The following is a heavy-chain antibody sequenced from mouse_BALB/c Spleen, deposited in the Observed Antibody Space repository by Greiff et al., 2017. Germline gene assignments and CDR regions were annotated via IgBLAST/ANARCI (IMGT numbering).Heavy chain of an antibody. CDR2: ISYDGSN. CDR1: GYSITSGYY. D-gene: IGHD2-1*01. Sequence: VQLKQSGPGLVKPSQSLSLTCSVTGYSITSGYYWNWIRQFPGNKLEWMGYISYDGSNNYNPSLKNRISITRDTSKNQFFLKLNSVTTEDTATYYCAREGGNYVDYFDYWGQGTTLTVSS. CDR3: AREGGNYVDYFDY. V-gene: IGHV3-6*02. J-gene: IGHJ2*01.